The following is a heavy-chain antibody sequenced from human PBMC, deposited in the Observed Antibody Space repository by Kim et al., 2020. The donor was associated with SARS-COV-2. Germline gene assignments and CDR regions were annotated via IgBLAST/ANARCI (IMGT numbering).Heavy chain of an antibody. CDR1: GGTFSSYA. CDR3: ARGLEYSSLSY. Sequence: SVKVSCKASGGTFSSYAISWVRQAPGQGLEWMGRIIPILGIANYAQKFQGRVTITADKSTSTAYMELSSLRSEDTAVYYCARGLEYSSLSYWGQGTLVTVSS. J-gene: IGHJ4*02. D-gene: IGHD6-6*01. V-gene: IGHV1-69*04. CDR2: IIPILGIA.